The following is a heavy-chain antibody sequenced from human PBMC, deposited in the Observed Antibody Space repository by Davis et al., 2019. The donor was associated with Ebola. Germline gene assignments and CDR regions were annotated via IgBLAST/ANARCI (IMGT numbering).Heavy chain of an antibody. J-gene: IGHJ4*02. V-gene: IGHV1-46*01. CDR1: GYTFTSYY. D-gene: IGHD6-6*01. CDR3: ARDSSWGFEYSSSSFTY. Sequence: ASVKVSCKASGYTFTSYYMHWVRQAPGQGLEWMGIINPSGGSTSYAQKFQGRVTMTRDTSTSTVYMELSSLRSEDTAVYYCARDSSWGFEYSSSSFTYWGQGTLVTVSS. CDR2: INPSGGST.